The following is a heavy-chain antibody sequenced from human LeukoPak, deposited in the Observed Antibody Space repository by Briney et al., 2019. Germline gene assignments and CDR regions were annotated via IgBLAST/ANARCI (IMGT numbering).Heavy chain of an antibody. J-gene: IGHJ4*02. V-gene: IGHV3-21*01. D-gene: IGHD6-13*01. Sequence: GGSLRLSCAASGFTFTTYSMNWVRQAPGKGLEWVSSISSSSSYIYYADSVKGRFTISRDNAKNSLYLQMNSLRAEDTAVYYCARGSIAAAGLFDYWGQGTPVTVSS. CDR1: GFTFTTYS. CDR3: ARGSIAAAGLFDY. CDR2: ISSSSSYI.